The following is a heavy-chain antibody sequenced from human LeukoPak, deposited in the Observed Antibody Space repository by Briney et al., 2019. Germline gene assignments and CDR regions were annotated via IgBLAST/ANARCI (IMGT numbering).Heavy chain of an antibody. CDR1: GGSISSYY. CDR2: IYTGGST. Sequence: SETLSLTCTVSGGSISSYYWSWIRQPPGKGLEWIGRIYTGGSTNYNPSLKSRATMSVDTSKNQFSLKLSSVTAADTAVYYCARAPLTRIVGATYHFDYWGQGTLVTVSS. D-gene: IGHD1-26*01. V-gene: IGHV4-4*07. CDR3: ARAPLTRIVGATYHFDY. J-gene: IGHJ4*02.